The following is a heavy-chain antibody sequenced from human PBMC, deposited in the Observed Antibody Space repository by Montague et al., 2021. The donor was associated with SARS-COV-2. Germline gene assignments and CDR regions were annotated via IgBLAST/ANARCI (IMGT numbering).Heavy chain of an antibody. D-gene: IGHD3-16*01. CDR3: AREVVGVKTNWLDT. CDR2: IYFNGXT. J-gene: IGHJ5*02. Sequence: SETLSLTCSVSGVSVSSNNYYWTWIRRPPGKGLEWIGHIYFNGXTXLXXXXEGRVTTSIDTSKNHFSLRLTSVTTADTAVYYCAREVVGVKTNWLDTWGQGTLVTVSS. CDR1: GVSVSSNNYY. V-gene: IGHV4-61*03.